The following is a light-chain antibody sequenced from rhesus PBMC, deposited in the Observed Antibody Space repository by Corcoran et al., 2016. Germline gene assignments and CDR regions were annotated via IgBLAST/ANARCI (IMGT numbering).Light chain of an antibody. J-gene: IGKJ2*01. CDR1: QSVGSN. Sequence: ETVVTQSPATLSLSPGERATLSCRASQSVGSNLAWYQQKPGQVPKLLIYEASSRATGIPDRFSGSGSGTEFTRTISSLEPEDVGFYYCQQYNNWNSFGQGTKVDIK. CDR2: EAS. V-gene: IGKV3-42*02. CDR3: QQYNNWNS.